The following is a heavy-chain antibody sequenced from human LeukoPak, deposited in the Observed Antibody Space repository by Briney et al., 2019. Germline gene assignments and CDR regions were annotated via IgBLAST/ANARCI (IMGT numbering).Heavy chain of an antibody. CDR2: IYHIGST. D-gene: IGHD1-20*01. V-gene: IGHV4-38-2*01. CDR3: ARAGWIITSGIDY. J-gene: IGHJ4*02. CDR1: GYSISRGYY. Sequence: SETLSLTCGVSGYSISRGYYWAWIRQPPGKGLEWVGTIYHIGSTYYNPSLESRVTISVDTSKNEFSLNLNSVTAADTAVYYCARAGWIITSGIDYWGQGALVTVSS.